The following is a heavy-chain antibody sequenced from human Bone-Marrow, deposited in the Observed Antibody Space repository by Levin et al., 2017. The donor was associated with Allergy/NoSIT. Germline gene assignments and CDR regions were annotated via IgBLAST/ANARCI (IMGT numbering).Heavy chain of an antibody. CDR3: ARDGKDSQYRGLNV. J-gene: IGHJ6*02. Sequence: TAGGSLRLSCAASGFTFSDYYMSWVRLAPGKGLEWLSTISDFATRTDYADSVRGRFTISRDDAKNSVYLQMNSLRADDTAVYYCARDGKDSQYRGLNVWGQGTTVIVSS. V-gene: IGHV3-11*01. CDR1: GFTFSDYY. D-gene: IGHD5-12*01. CDR2: ISDFATRT.